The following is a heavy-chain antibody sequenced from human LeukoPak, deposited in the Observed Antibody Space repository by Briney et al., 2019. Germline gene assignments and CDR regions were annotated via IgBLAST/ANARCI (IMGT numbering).Heavy chain of an antibody. V-gene: IGHV4-59*01. D-gene: IGHD6-19*01. CDR2: IYYSGST. J-gene: IGHJ1*01. CDR1: GGSISSYY. Sequence: PSETLSLTCTVSGGSISSYYWSWIRQPPGKGLEWIGYIYYSGSTNYNPSLKSRVTISVDTSKNQFSLKLSSVTAADTAVYYCARDLGSPEYFQHWGQGTLVTVPS. CDR3: ARDLGSPEYFQH.